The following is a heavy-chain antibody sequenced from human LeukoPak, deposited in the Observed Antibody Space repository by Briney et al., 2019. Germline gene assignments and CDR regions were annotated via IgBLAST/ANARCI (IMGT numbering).Heavy chain of an antibody. V-gene: IGHV3-30*04. J-gene: IGHJ5*02. D-gene: IGHD2-2*01. CDR2: ISYDGGNK. Sequence: GGSLRLSCAASGFTFSSSAMHWVRQAPGKGLEWVAVISYDGGNKYYADSVKGRFTISRDISKNTLYLQMNSLRAEDTSVYYCARDGRGGLISGAIGWFDPWGQGTLVTVSS. CDR3: ARDGRGGLISGAIGWFDP. CDR1: GFTFSSSA.